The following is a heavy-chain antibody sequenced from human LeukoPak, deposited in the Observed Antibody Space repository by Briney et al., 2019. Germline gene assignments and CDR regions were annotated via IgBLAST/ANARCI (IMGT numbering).Heavy chain of an antibody. V-gene: IGHV3-23*01. J-gene: IGHJ4*02. CDR2: ISGSGGST. CDR1: GFFFNSYW. D-gene: IGHD6-13*01. CDR3: AKQDSSWYYFDY. Sequence: GGSLRLSCVTSGFFFNSYWMSWVRQAPGKGLEWVSAISGSGGSTYYADSVKGRFTISRDNSKNTLYLQMNSLRAEDTAVYYCAKQDSSWYYFDYWGQGTLVTVSS.